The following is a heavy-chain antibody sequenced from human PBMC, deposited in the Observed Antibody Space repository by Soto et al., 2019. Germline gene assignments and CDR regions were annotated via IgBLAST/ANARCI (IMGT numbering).Heavy chain of an antibody. V-gene: IGHV1-69*01. CDR3: ATADIVVVPAAMVDAVGYYYYGMDV. D-gene: IGHD2-2*01. Sequence: QVQLVQSGAEVKKPGSSVKVSCKASGGTFSSYAISWVRQAPGQGLEWMGGIIPIFGTANYAQKFQGRVTITADESTSTAYMELSSLRSEDTAVYYCATADIVVVPAAMVDAVGYYYYGMDVWGQGTTVTVSS. CDR1: GGTFSSYA. J-gene: IGHJ6*02. CDR2: IIPIFGTA.